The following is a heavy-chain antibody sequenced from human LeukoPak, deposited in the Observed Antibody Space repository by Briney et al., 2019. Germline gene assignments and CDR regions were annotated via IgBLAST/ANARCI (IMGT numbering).Heavy chain of an antibody. Sequence: GGSLRLSCAVSGFTFSSYEMNWVRQAPGKGLEWVGRIKSKTDGGTTDYAAPVKGRFTISRDDSKSIAYLQMNSLKTEDTAVYYCTRCFGELLDFYYYYYMNVWGKGTTVTISS. J-gene: IGHJ6*03. CDR1: GFTFSSYE. V-gene: IGHV3-15*01. D-gene: IGHD3-10*01. CDR3: TRCFGELLDFYYYYYMNV. CDR2: IKSKTDGGTT.